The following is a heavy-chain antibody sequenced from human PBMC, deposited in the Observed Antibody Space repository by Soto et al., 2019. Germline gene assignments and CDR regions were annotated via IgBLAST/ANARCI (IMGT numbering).Heavy chain of an antibody. CDR2: ISDSGVNT. V-gene: IGHV3-23*01. CDR1: GFLSSNYA. D-gene: IGHD3-16*01. J-gene: IGHJ4*02. Sequence: EVQLLESGGGLVQPGGSLRLSCAASGFLSSNYAMGWVRQAPGTGLEWVSAISDSGVNTYYADSVKGRFTISRDNSKNALYLGMKSLRAGDTAVYYCIKEARGHSYASLWGQGTPVTVSS. CDR3: IKEARGHSYASL.